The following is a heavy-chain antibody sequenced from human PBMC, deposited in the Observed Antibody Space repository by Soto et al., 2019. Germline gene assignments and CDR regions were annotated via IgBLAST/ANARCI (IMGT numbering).Heavy chain of an antibody. CDR3: AKEPYDRTGFYYSFHN. Sequence: QVQLVESGGGVVQPGRSLRLSCAASGFTFSSYGMHWVRQAPGKGLEWVAVISSDGSDKNYADSVKGRFSISRDNSRNTLFLQMNSLRPEDTAVFYCAKEPYDRTGFYYSFHNCGQGTLVTLSS. CDR2: ISSDGSDK. CDR1: GFTFSSYG. V-gene: IGHV3-30*18. J-gene: IGHJ4*02. D-gene: IGHD3-22*01.